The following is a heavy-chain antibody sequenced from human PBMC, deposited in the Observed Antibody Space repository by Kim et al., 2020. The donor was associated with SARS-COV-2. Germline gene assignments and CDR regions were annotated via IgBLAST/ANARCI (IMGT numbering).Heavy chain of an antibody. Sequence: ESLKGRCTLYRDNSKHTLYLQMNSLSPEDTAIYYCTRGSTTSVHFYYGMDVWGQGTTVTVSS. D-gene: IGHD4-17*01. V-gene: IGHV3-21*04. CDR3: TRGSTTSVHFYYGMDV. J-gene: IGHJ6*02.